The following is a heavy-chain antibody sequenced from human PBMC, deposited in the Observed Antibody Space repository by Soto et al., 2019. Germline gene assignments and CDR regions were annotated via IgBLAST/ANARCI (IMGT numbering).Heavy chain of an antibody. V-gene: IGHV3-74*01. CDR2: INSDGSST. J-gene: IGHJ4*02. Sequence: EVQLVESGGGLVQPGGSLRLSCAASGFTFSSYWMHWVRQAPGKGLVWVSRINSDGSSTSYADSVKGRFTISRDNAKNTLYLEMNSLRAEDTAVYYGARDRVYGDHFDYWGQGTLVTVSS. CDR1: GFTFSSYW. CDR3: ARDRVYGDHFDY. D-gene: IGHD2-21*02.